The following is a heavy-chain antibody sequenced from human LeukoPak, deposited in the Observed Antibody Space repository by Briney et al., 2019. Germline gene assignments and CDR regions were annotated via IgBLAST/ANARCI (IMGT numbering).Heavy chain of an antibody. CDR2: INPNSGDT. CDR1: VYSLSGDY. CDR3: AKGGAALYDYSKLDY. J-gene: IGHJ4*02. V-gene: IGHV1-2*02. Sequence: ASVKVSCKASVYSLSGDYVHCVRQAPGQGLEWMGWINPNSGDTTFAQKFRGRLTVTRETSITTVYMELSSLRSDDTAVYYCAKGGAALYDYSKLDYWGQGTLVTVSS. D-gene: IGHD4-11*01.